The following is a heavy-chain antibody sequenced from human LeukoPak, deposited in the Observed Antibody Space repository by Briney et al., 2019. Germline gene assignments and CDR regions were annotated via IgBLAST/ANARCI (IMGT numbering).Heavy chain of an antibody. J-gene: IGHJ5*02. CDR1: GDSFSGYY. CDR3: ARGSGRYDILTGHTVNWFDP. D-gene: IGHD3-9*01. Sequence: SETLSLTCAVYGDSFSGYYWSWIRQSPGKGLEWIGEIIHSGSTNYNPSLKSRVTISVDTSKNQFSLKLSSVTAADTAVYYCARGSGRYDILTGHTVNWFDPWGQGTLVTVSS. V-gene: IGHV4-34*01. CDR2: IIHSGST.